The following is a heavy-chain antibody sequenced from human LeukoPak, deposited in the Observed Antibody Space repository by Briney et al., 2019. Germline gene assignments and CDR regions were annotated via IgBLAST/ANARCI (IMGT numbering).Heavy chain of an antibody. Sequence: PSETLSLTCTVSGGSISSGSYYWSWIRQPAGKGLEWIGRIYTSGSTNYNPSLKSRVTISVDTSKNQFSLKLSSVTAADTAVYYCAREHLNQPIVVVPAATDYWGQGTLVTVSS. D-gene: IGHD2-2*01. CDR3: AREHLNQPIVVVPAATDY. CDR1: GGSISSGSYY. CDR2: IYTSGST. J-gene: IGHJ4*02. V-gene: IGHV4-61*02.